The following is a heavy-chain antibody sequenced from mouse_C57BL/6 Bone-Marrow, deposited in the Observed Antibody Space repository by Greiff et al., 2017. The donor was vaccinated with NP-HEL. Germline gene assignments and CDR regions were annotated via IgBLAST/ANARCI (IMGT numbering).Heavy chain of an antibody. V-gene: IGHV5-17*01. CDR1: GFTFSDYG. J-gene: IGHJ2*01. CDR2: ISSGSGTI. Sequence: EVQVVESGGGLVKPGGSLKLSCAASGFTFSDYGMHWVRQAPEKGLEWVAYISSGSGTIYYADTVKGRFTISRDNAKNTLFLQMTSLRSEDTAMYYCTRTGGYFDYWGQGTTLTVSS. CDR3: TRTGGYFDY.